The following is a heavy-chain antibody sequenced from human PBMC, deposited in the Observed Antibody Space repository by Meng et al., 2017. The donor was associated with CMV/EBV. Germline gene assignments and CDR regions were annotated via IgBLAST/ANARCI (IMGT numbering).Heavy chain of an antibody. CDR1: GYSFSSHW. D-gene: IGHD3-10*01. CDR3: AKWGPMVRRLYYFDF. V-gene: IGHV5-51*01. CDR2: IYPDDSDT. J-gene: IGHJ4*02. Sequence: VSCKGSGYSFSSHWIGWVRQMPGKGLEWMGIIYPDDSDTRYSPSFQGQVTISADKSISTAYLQWSSLKASDTAIYYCAKWGPMVRRLYYFDFWGQGTPVTVSS.